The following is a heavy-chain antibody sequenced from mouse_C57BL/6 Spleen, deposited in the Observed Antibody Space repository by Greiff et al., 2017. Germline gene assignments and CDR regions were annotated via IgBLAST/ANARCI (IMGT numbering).Heavy chain of an antibody. D-gene: IGHD1-1*01. Sequence: VQLQQSGAELVKPGASVKLSCNASGYTFTEYTIHWVKQRSGQGLEWIGWFYPGSGSIKYNEKFKDKATLTADKSSSTVYMELSRLTSEDSAVYFCARHERLFITTVVPFDYWGQGTTLTVSS. J-gene: IGHJ2*01. CDR1: GYTFTEYT. CDR3: ARHERLFITTVVPFDY. CDR2: FYPGSGSI. V-gene: IGHV1-62-2*01.